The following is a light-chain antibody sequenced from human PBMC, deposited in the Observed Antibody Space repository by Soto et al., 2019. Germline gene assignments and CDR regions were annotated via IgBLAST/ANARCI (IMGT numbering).Light chain of an antibody. CDR1: QTVERW. J-gene: IGKJ2*01. Sequence: DIQMTQSPSTLSASVGDRVIITCRASQTVERWMAWYQQKPGKAPKLLISDVSTLERGVPSRFSGRGSATEFTLTISGLQPDDFATYYCQQYKDYVYTFGQGTKVDIK. V-gene: IGKV1-5*01. CDR3: QQYKDYVYT. CDR2: DVS.